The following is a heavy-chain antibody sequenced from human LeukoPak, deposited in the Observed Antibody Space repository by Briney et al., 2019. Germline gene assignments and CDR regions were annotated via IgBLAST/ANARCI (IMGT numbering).Heavy chain of an antibody. CDR2: INHSGST. CDR1: GGSFSGYY. CDR3: ARAGGFWSGTDFDY. Sequence: SETLSLTCAVYGGSFSGYYWSWIRQPPGKGLEWIGEINHSGSTNYNPSLKSRVTISVDTSKNQFSMKLSSVTAADTAVYYCARAGGFWSGTDFDYWGKGTLVTVSS. D-gene: IGHD3-3*01. J-gene: IGHJ4*02. V-gene: IGHV4-34*01.